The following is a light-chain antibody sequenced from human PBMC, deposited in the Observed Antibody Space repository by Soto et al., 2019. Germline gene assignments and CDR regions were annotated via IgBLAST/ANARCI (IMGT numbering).Light chain of an antibody. Sequence: DIQMTQSPSSLSASVGDRVTITCRASQGISNYLAWYQQKPGKVPKLLIYDASIRATGIPARFSGSGSGTDFTLTISSLEPEDFGVYYCQQRGNWPPTWTFGQGTKVEIK. V-gene: IGKV1-NL1*01. CDR1: QGISNY. CDR2: DAS. J-gene: IGKJ1*01. CDR3: QQRGNWPPTWT.